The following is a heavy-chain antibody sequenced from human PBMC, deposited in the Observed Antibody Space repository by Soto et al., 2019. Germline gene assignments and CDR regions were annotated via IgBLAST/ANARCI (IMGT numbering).Heavy chain of an antibody. V-gene: IGHV4-30-2*01. CDR2: IYHSGST. Sequence: SETLSLTCAVSGGSISSGGYSWSWIRQPPGKGPEWIGYIYHSGSTYYNPSLKSRVTISVDRSKNQFSLKLSSVTAADTAVYYWARATIFGGFNCFDPGGQGTLVTVSS. CDR1: GGSISSGGYS. J-gene: IGHJ5*02. CDR3: ARATIFGGFNCFDP. D-gene: IGHD3-3*01.